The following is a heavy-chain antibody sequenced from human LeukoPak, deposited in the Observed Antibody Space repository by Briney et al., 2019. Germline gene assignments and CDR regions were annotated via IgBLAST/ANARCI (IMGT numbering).Heavy chain of an antibody. V-gene: IGHV3-30*02. D-gene: IGHD3-10*01. CDR1: GFTFSSYG. CDR2: IRYDGNNK. Sequence: GGSLRLSCAASGFTFSSYGIHWVRQAPGKGLEWVAFIRYDGNNKYYADSVKGRFTISRDNAKNSLYLQMNSLRAEDTALYYCARDPAGAASDYWGQGTLVTVSS. J-gene: IGHJ4*02. CDR3: ARDPAGAASDY.